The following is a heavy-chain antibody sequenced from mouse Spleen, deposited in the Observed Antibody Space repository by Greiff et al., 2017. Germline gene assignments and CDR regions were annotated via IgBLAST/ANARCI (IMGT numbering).Heavy chain of an antibody. CDR3: ARPMITRAMDY. CDR2: ISSGGSYT. V-gene: IGHV5-9-1*01. J-gene: IGHJ4*01. D-gene: IGHD2-4*01. Sequence: EVKLVESGGGLVKPGGSLKLSCAASGFTFSSYAMSWVRQTPEKRLEWVATISSGGSYTYYPDSVKGRFTISRDNAKNTLYLQMSSLRSEDAAMYYCARPMITRAMDYWGQGTSVTVSS. CDR1: GFTFSSYA.